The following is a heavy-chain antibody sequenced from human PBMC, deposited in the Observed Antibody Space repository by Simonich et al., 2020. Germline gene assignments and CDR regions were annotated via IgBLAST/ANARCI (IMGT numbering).Heavy chain of an antibody. CDR1: GFTFGDYA. V-gene: IGHV3-49*04. Sequence: EVQLVESGGGLVQPGRSLRLSCTASGFTFGDYAMSWVRQAPGKVLEGVGCIRRKAYGGTTEYAASVKGRFTISRDDSKSIAYLEMNSLKTEDTAVYYCTRVKEEVTAIRFDYWGQGTLVTVSS. CDR2: IRRKAYGGTT. J-gene: IGHJ4*02. CDR3: TRVKEEVTAIRFDY. D-gene: IGHD2-21*02.